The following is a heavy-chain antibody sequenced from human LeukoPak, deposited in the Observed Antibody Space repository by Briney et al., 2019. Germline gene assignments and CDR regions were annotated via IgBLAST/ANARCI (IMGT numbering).Heavy chain of an antibody. CDR2: ISGSGGST. V-gene: IGHV3-23*01. Sequence: GGSLRLSCAVSGITLSNYGMSWVRQAPGKGLEWVAGISGSGGSTNYADSVKGRFTISRDNPKNTLYLQMNSLRAEDTAVYYCAKESNSFDLWGQGIMVTVSS. J-gene: IGHJ3*01. CDR3: AKESNSFDL. CDR1: GITLSNYG. D-gene: IGHD2/OR15-2a*01.